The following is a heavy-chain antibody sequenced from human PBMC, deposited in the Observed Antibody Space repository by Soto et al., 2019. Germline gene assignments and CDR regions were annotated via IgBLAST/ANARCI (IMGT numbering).Heavy chain of an antibody. CDR2: IYYNGSS. CDR1: GGSITSDGYY. V-gene: IGHV4-31*03. CDR3: ARGAGSSLKY. J-gene: IGHJ4*02. Sequence: QVRLQESGPGLVKPSQTLSLTCTVSGGSITSDGYYWTWIRQHPGKGLEWIGYIYYNGSSYYNPSLKSRLTISVDTSKFQCSLRLTSGTAADTAVYYCARGAGSSLKYWGQGIRVAVSS.